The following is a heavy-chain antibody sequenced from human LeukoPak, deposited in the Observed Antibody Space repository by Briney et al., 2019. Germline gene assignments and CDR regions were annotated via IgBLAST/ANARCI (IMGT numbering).Heavy chain of an antibody. Sequence: PGGSLRLSCAASGFTFSSYAMHWVRQAPGKGLEWVAVISYDGSNKYYADSVKGRFTISRDNSKNTLYLQMNSLRAEDTAVYYCAKVDIVVVPAAKKDYWGQGTLVTVSS. J-gene: IGHJ4*02. CDR2: ISYDGSNK. V-gene: IGHV3-30-3*01. CDR3: AKVDIVVVPAAKKDY. D-gene: IGHD2-2*01. CDR1: GFTFSSYA.